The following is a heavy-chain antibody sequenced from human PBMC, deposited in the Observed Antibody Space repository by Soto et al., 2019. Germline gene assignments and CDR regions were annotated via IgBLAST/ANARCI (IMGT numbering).Heavy chain of an antibody. Sequence: PSETLSLTCTVSGGSISSGDYYWSWIRQPPGKGLEWIGYIYYSGSTYYNPSLKSRGTISVDTSKNQFSLKLSFVTAADTAVYYCARDRHLIVVVPAAIESYYYYYYGMDVWGQGTTVTVSS. CDR2: IYYSGST. CDR1: GGSISSGDYY. V-gene: IGHV4-30-4*01. CDR3: ARDRHLIVVVPAAIESYYYYYYGMDV. D-gene: IGHD2-2*02. J-gene: IGHJ6*02.